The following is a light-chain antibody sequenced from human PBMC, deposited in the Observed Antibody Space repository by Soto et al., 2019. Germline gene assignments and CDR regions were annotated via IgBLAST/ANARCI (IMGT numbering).Light chain of an antibody. Sequence: EIVMTQSPATLSVSPGEKPTLSCRASQSITSNLAWSQQKPGQGPRLLIYDASTRATGIPARFSGSGSGTDFTLTISSLQSEDFAVYYCQQYNNWLKWTFGQGTKVEIK. V-gene: IGKV3-15*01. CDR1: QSITSN. CDR2: DAS. J-gene: IGKJ1*01. CDR3: QQYNNWLKWT.